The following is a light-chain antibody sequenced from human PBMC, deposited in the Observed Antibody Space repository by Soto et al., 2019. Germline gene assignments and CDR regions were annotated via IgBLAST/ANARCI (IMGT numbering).Light chain of an antibody. CDR2: EVN. CDR1: SSDIGAYKY. Sequence: QSALTQPPSASGSPGQSVTISCSGTSSDIGAYKYVSWYQHHSGKVPRLIIYEVNKRPSGVPDRFSGSKSGNTASLIVSGLQDEDEDDYYCSSYGGSNNFVVFGGGTKVTVL. V-gene: IGLV2-8*01. J-gene: IGLJ2*01. CDR3: SSYGGSNNFVV.